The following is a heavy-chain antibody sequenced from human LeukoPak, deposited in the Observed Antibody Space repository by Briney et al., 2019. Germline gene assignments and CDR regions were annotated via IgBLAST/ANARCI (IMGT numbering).Heavy chain of an antibody. Sequence: GGSLRLSCVASGFTFSSCWMTWVRQAPGKGLEWVANIKQDGSEKYYVDSVKGRFTISRDNAKESLYLRMSSLRAEDTAVYYCARDWYGSGWYYFDYWGQGTLVTVSS. CDR2: IKQDGSEK. J-gene: IGHJ4*02. CDR3: ARDWYGSGWYYFDY. CDR1: GFTFSSCW. V-gene: IGHV3-7*03. D-gene: IGHD6-19*01.